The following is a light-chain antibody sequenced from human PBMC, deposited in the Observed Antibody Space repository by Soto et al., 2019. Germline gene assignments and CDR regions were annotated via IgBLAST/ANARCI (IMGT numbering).Light chain of an antibody. J-gene: IGKJ1*01. CDR2: GAS. V-gene: IGKV3-15*01. CDR1: QSVSSN. CDR3: QQYNNLLRT. Sequence: EIVMTQSPATVSVSPGERATLSCRASQSVSSNLAWYQQKPGQAPRLLIYGASTRATGISARFSGSGFGTEFTLTISSLQSEDSAIYYCQQYNNLLRTFGQGTKVEIK.